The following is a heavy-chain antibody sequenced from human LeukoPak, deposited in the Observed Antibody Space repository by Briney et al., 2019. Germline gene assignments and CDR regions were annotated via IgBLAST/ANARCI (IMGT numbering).Heavy chain of an antibody. D-gene: IGHD2-15*01. CDR3: AREDGYCSGGNCYSYFDS. CDR1: GFTFSSYG. Sequence: GGSLRLSCAASGFTFSSYGMHWVRQAPGKGLEWVAYIKKTGSETYYVDSVKGRSTITRDNTRNSLFLQMYSLRAEDTAVYFCAREDGYCSGGNCYSYFDSWGQGTLVTVSS. V-gene: IGHV3-7*01. J-gene: IGHJ4*02. CDR2: IKKTGSET.